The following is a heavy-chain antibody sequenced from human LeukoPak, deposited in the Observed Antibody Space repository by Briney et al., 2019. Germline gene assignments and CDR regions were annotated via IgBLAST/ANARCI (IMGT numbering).Heavy chain of an antibody. CDR2: XXXSXST. D-gene: IGHD2-15*01. Sequence: SETLSLTCTXXXXSXXXXXXXXXXXXXXXXXXWXXYXXXSXSTNYNXSLXSXVTISVDTSKNQFSLKLSSVTAADTAVYYCVRSSTYHLFDDWGQGTLVTVSS. CDR3: VRSSTYHLFDD. CDR1: XXSXXXXX. V-gene: IGHV4-59*08. J-gene: IGHJ4*02.